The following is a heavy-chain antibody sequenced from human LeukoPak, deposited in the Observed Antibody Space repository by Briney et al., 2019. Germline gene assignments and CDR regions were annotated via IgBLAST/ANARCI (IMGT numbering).Heavy chain of an antibody. J-gene: IGHJ6*02. Sequence: SETLSLTCTVSGGSISGYYCRWLRQPPGKGLEWIGYISYSGSTNYNPALKSRVTISVDTSKNQFSLKLSSVTAAETAMYYCEETDFYDSRGYWHGYYGMDVWGQGTTVTVSS. D-gene: IGHD3-22*01. CDR3: EETDFYDSRGYWHGYYGMDV. V-gene: IGHV4-59*01. CDR2: ISYSGST. CDR1: GGSISGYY.